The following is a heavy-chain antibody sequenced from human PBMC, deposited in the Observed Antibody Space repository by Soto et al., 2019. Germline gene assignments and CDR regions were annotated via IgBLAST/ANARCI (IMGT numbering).Heavy chain of an antibody. CDR2: ISNDGGDK. V-gene: IGHV3-30*18. J-gene: IGHJ3*02. D-gene: IGHD3-22*01. CDR3: AKEFFDSSGFYPSLDALGI. CDR1: GFTLGTYG. Sequence: QVQLAESGGGVVQPGRSLTLTCAASGFTLGTYGMHWVRQAPGKGLEWVAVISNDGGDKYYSDSVMGRFTISRDNSKNALFLQMHSLRAEDTAVYFCAKEFFDSSGFYPSLDALGIWGQGTVVTVSS.